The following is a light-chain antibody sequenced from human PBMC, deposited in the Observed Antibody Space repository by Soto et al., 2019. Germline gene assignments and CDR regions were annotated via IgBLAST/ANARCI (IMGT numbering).Light chain of an antibody. CDR3: QQRGEWPPGAT. V-gene: IGKV3-11*01. J-gene: IGKJ5*01. Sequence: EIVLTQSPATLSLSPGERATLSCRASQSISNSLAWYQQKPGQAPRLLIYVAPKRATGIPARFSGSGSGTDFTLTISSLEPEDSAVYYCQQRGEWPPGATFGQGTRLEIK. CDR1: QSISNS. CDR2: VAP.